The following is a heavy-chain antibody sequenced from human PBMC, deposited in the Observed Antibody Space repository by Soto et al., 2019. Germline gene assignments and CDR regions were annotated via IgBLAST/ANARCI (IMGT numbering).Heavy chain of an antibody. CDR1: GFPFSSYW. CDR3: AREYYGLLTGYYTDY. Sequence: EVQLVECGGDLVQRGGSLRLSCAASGFPFSSYWMHWVRHTPGKGLDWVARISGDGVTTSYADSVTGRFTVSRDNAKNTLSLQISGLRAEDTAVYYCAREYYGLLTGYYTDYWGQGTLVSVSS. CDR2: ISGDGVTT. D-gene: IGHD3-9*01. V-gene: IGHV3-74*01. J-gene: IGHJ4*02.